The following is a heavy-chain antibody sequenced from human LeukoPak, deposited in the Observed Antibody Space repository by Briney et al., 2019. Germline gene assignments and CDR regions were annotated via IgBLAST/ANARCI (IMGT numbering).Heavy chain of an antibody. CDR2: INSDGSST. CDR3: ARAGGGMGAFDI. Sequence: GGSLRLSRAASGFTFSSYWMHWLRQAPGKGLVWVSSINSDGSSTKYADSVKGRFTISRDNAKNTLYLQMNSLRAEDTVVYYCARAGGGMGAFDIWGQGTMVPVSS. D-gene: IGHD3-16*01. J-gene: IGHJ3*02. V-gene: IGHV3-74*03. CDR1: GFTFSSYW.